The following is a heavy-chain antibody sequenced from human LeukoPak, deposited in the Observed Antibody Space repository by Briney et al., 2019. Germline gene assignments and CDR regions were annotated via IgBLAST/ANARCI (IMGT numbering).Heavy chain of an antibody. Sequence: GGSLRLSCAASGFTFNIYAMTWVRQAPGKGLEWVSAITGSGGSAYYADSVKGRFTIYRDNSKNTLYLHMNSLRAEETAVYYCANLPPGPSGYSGYGGEDYWGQGTLVTVSS. CDR1: GFTFNIYA. CDR3: ANLPPGPSGYSGYGGEDY. J-gene: IGHJ4*02. D-gene: IGHD5-12*01. V-gene: IGHV3-23*01. CDR2: ITGSGGSA.